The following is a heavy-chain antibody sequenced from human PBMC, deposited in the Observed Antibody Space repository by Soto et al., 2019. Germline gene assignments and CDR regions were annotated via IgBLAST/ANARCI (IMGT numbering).Heavy chain of an antibody. CDR2: IIPILGIA. Sequence: QVQRVQSGAEVKKPGSSVKVSCKASGGTFSSYTISWVRQAPGQGLEWMGRIIPILGIANYAQKFQGRVTITADKSTSTAYMELSSLRSEDTAVYYCAQYCSSTSCYDGGDAFDIWGQGTMVTVS. CDR3: AQYCSSTSCYDGGDAFDI. J-gene: IGHJ3*02. D-gene: IGHD2-2*01. V-gene: IGHV1-69*02. CDR1: GGTFSSYT.